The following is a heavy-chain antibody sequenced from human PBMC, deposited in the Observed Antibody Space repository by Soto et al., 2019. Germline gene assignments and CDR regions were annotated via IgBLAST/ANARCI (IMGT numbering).Heavy chain of an antibody. D-gene: IGHD6-25*01. CDR2: ISYDGSNK. Sequence: QVQQVESGGGVVQPGRSLRLSCAASGFTFSSYGMHWVRQAPGKGLEWVAVISYDGSNKYYADSVKGRFTISRDNSKNTLVLQMNSLRAEDTAVYYCAKDLLRPGRAYGMDVWGQGTTVTVSS. CDR1: GFTFSSYG. V-gene: IGHV3-30*18. CDR3: AKDLLRPGRAYGMDV. J-gene: IGHJ6*02.